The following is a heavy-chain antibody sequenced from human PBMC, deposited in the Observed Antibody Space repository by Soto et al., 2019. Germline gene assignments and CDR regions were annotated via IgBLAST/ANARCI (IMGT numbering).Heavy chain of an antibody. CDR1: GGSVSRGDYY. CDR2: IYYSGST. Sequence: QVQLQESGPGLVKPSQTLSLSCTVSGGSVSRGDYYWTWIRQPPGQGLEWIGCIYYSGSTYYNPALKSRLTLSVDASKTQFSLNLSSVTAADTALYYCARGRVDRLYNWNLDYWGQGALVTVSS. CDR3: ARGRVDRLYNWNLDY. V-gene: IGHV4-30-4*01. J-gene: IGHJ4*02. D-gene: IGHD1-20*01.